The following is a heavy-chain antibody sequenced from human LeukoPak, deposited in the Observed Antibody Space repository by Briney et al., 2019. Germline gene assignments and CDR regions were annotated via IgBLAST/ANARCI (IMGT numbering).Heavy chain of an antibody. V-gene: IGHV4-61*02. D-gene: IGHD3-10*01. CDR1: GGSISSGSYY. J-gene: IGHJ5*02. Sequence: PSQTLSLTCTVSGGSISSGSYYWSWIRQPAGKGLEWIGRIYTSGSTNYNPSLKSRVSISVDTSKNHFSLKLSSVTAADTAVYYCAREDITILNNWFDPWGQGTLVTVSS. CDR3: AREDITILNNWFDP. CDR2: IYTSGST.